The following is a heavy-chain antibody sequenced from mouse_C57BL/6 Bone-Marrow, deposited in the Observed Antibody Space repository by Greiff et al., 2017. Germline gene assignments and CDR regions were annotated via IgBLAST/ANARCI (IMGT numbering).Heavy chain of an antibody. Sequence: QVQLQQPGAELVKPGASVKLSCKASGYTFTSYWMHWVKQRPGQGLEWIGMIHPNSGSTNYNEKFKSKATLTVDKSSSTAYMQLSSLTSEDSAVYYCARWGGVAGDYYAMDYWGQGTSVTVSS. V-gene: IGHV1-64*01. CDR2: IHPNSGST. CDR1: GYTFTSYW. CDR3: ARWGGVAGDYYAMDY. D-gene: IGHD1-1*01. J-gene: IGHJ4*01.